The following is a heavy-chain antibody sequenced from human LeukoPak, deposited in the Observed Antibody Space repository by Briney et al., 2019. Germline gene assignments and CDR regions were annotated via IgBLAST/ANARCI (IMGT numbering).Heavy chain of an antibody. CDR1: GGSISSSSYY. J-gene: IGHJ6*02. V-gene: IGHV4-39*07. D-gene: IGHD6-13*01. CDR3: ARDTVHSSSWSDQVSGYGMDV. Sequence: PSETLSLTCTVSGGSISSSSYYWGWIRQPPGKGLEWIRSIYYSGSTYYNPSLKSRVTISVDTSKNQFSLKLSSVTAADTAVYYCARDTVHSSSWSDQVSGYGMDVWGQGTTVTVSS. CDR2: IYYSGST.